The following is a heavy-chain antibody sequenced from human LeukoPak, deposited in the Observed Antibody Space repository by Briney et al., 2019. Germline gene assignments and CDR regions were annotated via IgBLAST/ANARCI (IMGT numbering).Heavy chain of an antibody. J-gene: IGHJ4*02. CDR2: ISSSSSYI. D-gene: IGHD3-9*01. Sequence: GGSLRLSCAASGFTFSSYTMNWVRQAPGKGLEWVSSISSSSSYIYYAESVKGRFTMSRDNAKNSLYLQMNSLRAEDTAVYYCARATAYDILTGYFDYWGQGTLVTVSS. CDR3: ARATAYDILTGYFDY. V-gene: IGHV3-21*01. CDR1: GFTFSSYT.